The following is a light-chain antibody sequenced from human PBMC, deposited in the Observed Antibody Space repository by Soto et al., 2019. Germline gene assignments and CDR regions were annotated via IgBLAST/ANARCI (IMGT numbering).Light chain of an antibody. CDR3: QQYHSSHPT. Sequence: ELVLTQSPGTLSLSPGDRATLSCRALQRVSSTYLAWYQQKPGQAPRLLIYAASSRATCIPDRFSGSGSGTDLTRTISILEPEDFAVFYCQQYHSSHPTFGQGTKVDIK. CDR1: QRVSSTY. V-gene: IGKV3-20*01. J-gene: IGKJ1*01. CDR2: AAS.